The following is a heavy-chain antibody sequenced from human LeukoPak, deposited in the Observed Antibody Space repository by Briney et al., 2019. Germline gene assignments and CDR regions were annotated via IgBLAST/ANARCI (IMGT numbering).Heavy chain of an antibody. CDR2: IDYTGST. D-gene: IGHD3-10*01. J-gene: IGHJ4*02. CDR3: ARGSGRQLNY. V-gene: IGHV4-59*08. CDR1: GGSISNFY. Sequence: PSETLSLTCTVSGGSISNFYWSWIRQPPGKGLEWIRYIDYTGSTNYNPSLKSRVTISLDTSKRQFSLRLTSVTAADTAVYYCARGSGRQLNYWGQGTLVTVSS.